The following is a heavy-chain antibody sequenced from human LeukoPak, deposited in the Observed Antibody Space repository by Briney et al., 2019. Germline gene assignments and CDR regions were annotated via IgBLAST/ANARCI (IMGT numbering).Heavy chain of an antibody. V-gene: IGHV4-39*01. CDR2: IYYSGTT. Sequence: SETLSLTCTVSGGFISRNSFYWGWIRQPPGKGLEWIGSIYYSGTTYYNPSLKSRVTISVDTSKNQFSLKLSSVTAADTAVYYCATGYFYYFDYWGQGTLVTVSS. J-gene: IGHJ4*02. CDR3: ATGYFYYFDY. D-gene: IGHD3-9*01. CDR1: GGFISRNSFY.